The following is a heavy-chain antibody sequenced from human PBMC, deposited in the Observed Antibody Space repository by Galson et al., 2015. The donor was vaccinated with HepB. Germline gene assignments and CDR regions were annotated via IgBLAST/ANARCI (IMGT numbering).Heavy chain of an antibody. D-gene: IGHD3-22*01. CDR1: GFTFSSYG. J-gene: IGHJ4*02. CDR2: IRYDGSNK. CDR3: AKDLVDSSGYYESGDPGVY. V-gene: IGHV3-30*02. Sequence: SLRLSCAASGFTFSSYGMHWVRQAPGKGLEWVAFIRYDGSNKYYADSVKGRFTISRDNSKNTLYLQMNSLRAEDTAVYYCAKDLVDSSGYYESGDPGVYWGQGTLVTVSS.